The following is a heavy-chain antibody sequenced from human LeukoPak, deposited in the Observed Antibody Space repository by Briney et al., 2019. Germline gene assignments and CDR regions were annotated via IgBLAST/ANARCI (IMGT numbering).Heavy chain of an antibody. Sequence: SETLSLTCTVSGGSISSGSYYWSWIRQPAGKGLEWIGRIYTSGSTNYNPSLKSRVTISVDTAKNQFSLKLSSVTAADTAVYYCAREDYSNYWFDPWGQGTLVTVSS. CDR2: IYTSGST. CDR1: GGSISSGSYY. CDR3: AREDYSNYWFDP. D-gene: IGHD4-11*01. V-gene: IGHV4-61*02. J-gene: IGHJ5*02.